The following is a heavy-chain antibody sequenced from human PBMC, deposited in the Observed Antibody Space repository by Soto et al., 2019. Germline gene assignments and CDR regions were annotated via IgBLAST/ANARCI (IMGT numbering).Heavy chain of an antibody. CDR3: AKPALWFGEFDYYYYYYMDV. Sequence: GGSLRLSCAASGFTFSSYAMSWVRQAPGKGLEWVSAISGSGGSTYYADSVKGRFTISRDNSKNTLYLQMNSLRAEDTAVYYCAKPALWFGEFDYYYYYYMDVWGKGTTVTVSS. D-gene: IGHD3-10*01. CDR1: GFTFSSYA. J-gene: IGHJ6*03. CDR2: ISGSGGST. V-gene: IGHV3-23*01.